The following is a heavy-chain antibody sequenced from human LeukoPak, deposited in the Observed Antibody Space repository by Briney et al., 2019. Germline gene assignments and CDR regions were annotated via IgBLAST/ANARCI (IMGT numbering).Heavy chain of an antibody. CDR1: GFTFSTYA. CDR3: GTVTTGYYYHGMDV. CDR2: ISGSGGST. D-gene: IGHD4-17*01. J-gene: IGHJ6*02. V-gene: IGHV3-23*01. Sequence: GGSLRLSCAASGFTFSTYAMTWVRQAPGKGLEWVSTISGSGGSTYYADSVKGRFTISGDNFKNTVYLQMNSLRAEDTAVYYCGTVTTGYYYHGMDVWGQGTTVTVSS.